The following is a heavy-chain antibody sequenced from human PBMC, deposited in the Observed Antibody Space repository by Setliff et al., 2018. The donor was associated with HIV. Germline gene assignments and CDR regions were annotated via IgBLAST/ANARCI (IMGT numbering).Heavy chain of an antibody. CDR1: GYSISSGYY. CDR2: IYHSGST. V-gene: IGHV4-38-2*01. CDR3: ARGGGYYYYGMDV. Sequence: PSETLSLTCAVSGYSISSGYYWGWIRQPPGKGLEWIGSIYHSGSTYYNPSLKSRVTISVGTSKNQFSLKLSSVTAADTAVYYCARGGGYYYYGMDVWGQGTTVTVSS. D-gene: IGHD3-16*01. J-gene: IGHJ6*02.